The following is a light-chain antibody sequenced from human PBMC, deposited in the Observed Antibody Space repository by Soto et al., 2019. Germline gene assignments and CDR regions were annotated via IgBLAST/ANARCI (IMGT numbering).Light chain of an antibody. Sequence: EIVLTQSPGTLSLSPGERATLSCRASQSVSSNYLAWFQQRPGQPPRLLISGASSRATCIPDRFSGSGSGTDFTLTISRLEPEDFAVYHCQQYGGAPWTFGQGTKVEIK. CDR2: GAS. CDR1: QSVSSNY. V-gene: IGKV3-20*01. J-gene: IGKJ1*01. CDR3: QQYGGAPWT.